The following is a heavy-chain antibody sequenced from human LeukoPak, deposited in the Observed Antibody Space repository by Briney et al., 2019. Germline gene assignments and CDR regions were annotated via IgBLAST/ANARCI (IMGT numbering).Heavy chain of an antibody. Sequence: ASVKVSGKASGYTFTSYYMHWVRQAPGQGLEWMRIINPSGGSASYAQKFQGRVTMTRDMSTSTVYMELSSLRSEDTAVYYCARLYSGYDSAYGYWGQGTLVTVSS. CDR2: INPSGGSA. CDR3: ARLYSGYDSAYGY. J-gene: IGHJ4*02. CDR1: GYTFTSYY. D-gene: IGHD5-12*01. V-gene: IGHV1-46*01.